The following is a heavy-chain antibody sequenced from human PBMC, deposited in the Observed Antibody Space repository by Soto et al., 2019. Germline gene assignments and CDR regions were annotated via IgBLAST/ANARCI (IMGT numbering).Heavy chain of an antibody. J-gene: IGHJ4*02. Sequence: SETLSLTCTVSGGSISSSSYYWGWIRQPPGKGLEWIGSIYYSGSTYYNPSLKSRVTISVDTSKNQFSLKLSSVTAADTAVYYCARLQKWLVTVDYWGQGTLVTVSS. CDR2: IYYSGST. D-gene: IGHD6-19*01. CDR1: GGSISSSSYY. CDR3: ARLQKWLVTVDY. V-gene: IGHV4-39*01.